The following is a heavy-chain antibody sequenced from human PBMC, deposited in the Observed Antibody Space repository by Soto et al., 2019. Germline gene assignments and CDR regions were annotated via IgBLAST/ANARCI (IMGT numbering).Heavy chain of an antibody. D-gene: IGHD2-15*01. J-gene: IGHJ5*02. V-gene: IGHV4-31*03. CDR2: IYYSGST. CDR3: ARETRAVAATNWFDP. CDR1: GGSISSGGYY. Sequence: SETLSLTCTVSGGSISSGGYYWSWIRQHPGKGLEWIGYIYYSGSTYYNPSLKSRVTISVDTSKNQFSLKLSSVTAADTAVYYCARETRAVAATNWFDPWGQGTLVTVSS.